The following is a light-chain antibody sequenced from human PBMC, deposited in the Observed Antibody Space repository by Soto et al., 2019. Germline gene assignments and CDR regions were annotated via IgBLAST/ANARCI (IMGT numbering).Light chain of an antibody. CDR2: GNS. J-gene: IGLJ2*01. Sequence: QSVLTQPPSVSGAPGQRVTISCTGSSSNIGAGYDVHWYQQLPGTAPKLLIYGNSNRPSGVPDRFSGSKSGTSASLAITWLQAEDEADYYCQSYDSSLSGSDVVFGGGTKVTVL. CDR1: SSNIGAGYD. V-gene: IGLV1-40*01. CDR3: QSYDSSLSGSDVV.